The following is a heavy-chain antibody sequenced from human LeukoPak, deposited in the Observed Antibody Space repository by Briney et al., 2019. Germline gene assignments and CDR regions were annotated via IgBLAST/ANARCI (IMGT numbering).Heavy chain of an antibody. CDR3: ARETSQKRAHYMDV. CDR2: IYYSGST. CDR1: GGSISSYY. V-gene: IGHV4-59*01. J-gene: IGHJ6*03. Sequence: SETLSLTCTVSGGSISSYYWSWIRQPPGEGLEWIVYIYYSGSTNNNPSLKSQVPISVDTSKNQFSLKLSSVTAADTAVYYCARETSQKRAHYMDVWGKGTTVTISS.